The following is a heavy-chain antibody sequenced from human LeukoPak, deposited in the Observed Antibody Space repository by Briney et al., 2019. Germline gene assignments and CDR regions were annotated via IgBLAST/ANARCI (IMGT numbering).Heavy chain of an antibody. CDR2: ISAVGGDS. J-gene: IGHJ4*02. CDR3: VKDGKKECSSSGCSSPR. CDR1: GFTFNAYA. D-gene: IGHD2-2*01. V-gene: IGHV3-23*01. Sequence: PGGSLRLSCAASGFTFNAYAMSWVRQAPGKGLEWVSTISAVGGDSYYADSVKGRFSNSRDNSKSTLYLQMNSLRAEDTAVYYCVKDGKKECSSSGCSSPRWVQGTLVTVSS.